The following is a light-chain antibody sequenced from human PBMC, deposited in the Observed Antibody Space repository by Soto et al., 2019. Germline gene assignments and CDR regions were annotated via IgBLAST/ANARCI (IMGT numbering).Light chain of an antibody. J-gene: IGKJ4*01. CDR1: QTIGTN. CDR3: QQRSNWLT. V-gene: IGKV3-11*01. Sequence: EIVLTQSPAILSVSPGERATLSCRASQTIGTNLAWYQQKPGQPPRLLFYHASTRATGIPARFSGSGSGTDFTLTISSLEPEDFAVYYCQQRSNWLTFGGGTKVDIK. CDR2: HAS.